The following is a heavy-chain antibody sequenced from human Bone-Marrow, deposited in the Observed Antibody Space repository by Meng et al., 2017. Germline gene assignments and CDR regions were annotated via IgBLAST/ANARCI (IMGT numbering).Heavy chain of an antibody. J-gene: IGHJ6*02. CDR3: ASSRSGSTSWDIDYYYYYGMDV. Sequence: GESLKISCAASGFTFSSYEMNWVRQAPGKGLEWVSYISSSGSTIYYADSVKGRFTISRDNAKNSLYLQMNSLKTEDTAVYYCASSRSGSTSWDIDYYYYYGMDVWGQGTTVTVSS. D-gene: IGHD2-2*01. V-gene: IGHV3-48*03. CDR1: GFTFSSYE. CDR2: ISSSGSTI.